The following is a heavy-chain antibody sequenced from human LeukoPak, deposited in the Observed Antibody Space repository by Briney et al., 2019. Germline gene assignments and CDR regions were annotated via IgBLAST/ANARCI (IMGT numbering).Heavy chain of an antibody. V-gene: IGHV4-4*07. CDR2: IYSSGSI. J-gene: IGHJ2*01. D-gene: IGHD1-20*01. Sequence: KPSETLSLTCTVSGGSISSFYWSWIRQPAGKGLEWIGRIYSSGSINYNPSLNSRVTMSVDTSKNQFSLKLSSVTAADTAVYYCARCNWNYWYFDLWGRGTLVTVSS. CDR1: GGSISSFY. CDR3: ARCNWNYWYFDL.